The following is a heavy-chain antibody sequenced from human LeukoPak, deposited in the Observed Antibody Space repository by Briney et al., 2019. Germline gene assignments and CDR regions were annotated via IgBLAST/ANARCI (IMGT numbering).Heavy chain of an antibody. CDR1: GITLSNYG. CDR3: AKRGIVIRGVIIIGFHKEAYYFDY. Sequence: GGSLRLSCVVSGITLSNYGMSWVRQAPGKGLEWVSGISESAGSTNYADSVKGRFIISRDNSKNTVYLQMNSLRAEDTAVYFCAKRGIVIRGVIIIGFHKEAYYFDYWGQGILVTVSS. D-gene: IGHD3-10*01. V-gene: IGHV3-23*01. CDR2: ISESAGST. J-gene: IGHJ4*02.